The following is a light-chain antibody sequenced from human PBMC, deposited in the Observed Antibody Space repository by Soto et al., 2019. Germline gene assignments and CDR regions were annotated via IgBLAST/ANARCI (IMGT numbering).Light chain of an antibody. Sequence: EIVLTQSPGTLSLSPGERATLSCRASQSVSSISLAWYQQKPGQAPRLLMYGASSRATGIPDRFSGSGSGTDFTLTISRLEPEDSAVYYCQQYGSSSWTFGQGTKVELK. CDR3: QQYGSSSWT. CDR2: GAS. J-gene: IGKJ1*01. CDR1: QSVSSIS. V-gene: IGKV3-20*01.